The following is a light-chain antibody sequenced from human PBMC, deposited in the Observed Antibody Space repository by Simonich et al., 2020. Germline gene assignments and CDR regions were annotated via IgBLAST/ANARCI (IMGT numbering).Light chain of an antibody. CDR2: AAS. J-gene: IGKJ2*01. CDR3: LQHNSYPYT. Sequence: DIQMTQSPSAMSASVGDRVTITCRASHGISNYLAWFQQKPGKVPKRLLYAASSLQSGVPSRFSGSGSGTEFTLTISSLQPEDFATYYCLQHNSYPYTFGQGTKLEIK. CDR1: HGISNY. V-gene: IGKV1-17*03.